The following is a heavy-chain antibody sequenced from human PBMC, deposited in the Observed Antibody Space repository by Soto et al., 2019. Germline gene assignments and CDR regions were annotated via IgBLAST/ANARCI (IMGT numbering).Heavy chain of an antibody. D-gene: IGHD2-15*01. Sequence: ASVKVSCKASGYTFTSHDINWVRQATGQGLEWMGWMNPNSGNTGYAQKFQGRVTMTRNTSISTAYMELSSLRSEDTAVYYCARGPRYCSGGSCFTFDYWGQGTLVTVSS. CDR2: MNPNSGNT. J-gene: IGHJ4*02. CDR3: ARGPRYCSGGSCFTFDY. CDR1: GYTFTSHD. V-gene: IGHV1-8*01.